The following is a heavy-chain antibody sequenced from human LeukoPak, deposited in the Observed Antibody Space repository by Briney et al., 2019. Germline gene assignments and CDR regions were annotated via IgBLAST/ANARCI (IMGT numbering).Heavy chain of an antibody. CDR2: IWYDGSNK. V-gene: IGHV3-33*08. CDR1: GFTFSSYG. CDR3: AREVGNDYYYYGMDV. D-gene: IGHD4-23*01. J-gene: IGHJ6*02. Sequence: LTGGSLRLSCAASGFTFSSYGMHWVRQAPGKGLEWVAVIWYDGSNKYYADSVKGRFTISRDNSKNTLYLQMNSLRAEDTAVYYCAREVGNDYYYYGMDVWGQGTTVTVSS.